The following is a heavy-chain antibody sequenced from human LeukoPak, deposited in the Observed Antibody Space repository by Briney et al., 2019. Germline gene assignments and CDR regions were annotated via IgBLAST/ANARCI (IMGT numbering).Heavy chain of an antibody. CDR3: AKDISPSMVRGVITSSDY. J-gene: IGHJ4*02. D-gene: IGHD3-10*01. Sequence: GGSLRLSCAASGFTLSSFRMSWVRQAPGKGLEWVSNIIDSGGTNYAASVKGRFTISRDNSKNTLYLQMNSLRAEDTAVYYCAKDISPSMVRGVITSSDYWGQGTLVTVSS. V-gene: IGHV3-23*01. CDR1: GFTLSSFR. CDR2: IIDSGGT.